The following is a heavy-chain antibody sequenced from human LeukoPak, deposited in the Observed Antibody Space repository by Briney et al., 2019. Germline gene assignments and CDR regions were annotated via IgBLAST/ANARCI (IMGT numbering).Heavy chain of an antibody. V-gene: IGHV3-21*01. D-gene: IGHD6-19*01. CDR2: ISGSSSYI. CDR3: ARPKYTSGWFRSYFNY. CDR1: GFTFSSYS. Sequence: GGSLRLPCAASGFTFSSYSLNWVRQAPGKGLEWVSSISGSSSYIYYADSVKGRFTISRDNAKKTLYVQMNTLRAEDTAVYYCARPKYTSGWFRSYFNYWGQGTLVTVSS. J-gene: IGHJ4*02.